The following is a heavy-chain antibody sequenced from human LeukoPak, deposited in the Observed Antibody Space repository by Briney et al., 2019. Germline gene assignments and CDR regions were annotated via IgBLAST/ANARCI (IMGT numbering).Heavy chain of an antibody. Sequence: PGGSLRLSCAASGFTFSSYSMNWVRQAPGKGLEWVSSISSSSSYIYYADSVKGRFTISRDNAKNSLYLQMNSLRAEDTAVYYCARESGTAQTYTYYFDHWGQGTLVTVSS. V-gene: IGHV3-21*01. D-gene: IGHD3-16*01. J-gene: IGHJ4*02. CDR1: GFTFSSYS. CDR2: ISSSSSYI. CDR3: ARESGTAQTYTYYFDH.